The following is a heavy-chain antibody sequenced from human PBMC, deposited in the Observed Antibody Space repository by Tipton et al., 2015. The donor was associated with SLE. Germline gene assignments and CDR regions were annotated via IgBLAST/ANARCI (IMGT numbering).Heavy chain of an antibody. J-gene: IGHJ3*02. CDR2: ISYSGST. D-gene: IGHD2-2*01. V-gene: IGHV4-39*07. CDR3: AREDVPHDAFDI. Sequence: TLSLTCTVSGGSIRSSSYYWGWIRQPPGKGLEWIGSISYSGSTYYNPSLKSRVALSVDASNNQFSLKLSSVTAADTAVYYCAREDVPHDAFDIWGQGTMVTVSS. CDR1: GGSIRSSSYY.